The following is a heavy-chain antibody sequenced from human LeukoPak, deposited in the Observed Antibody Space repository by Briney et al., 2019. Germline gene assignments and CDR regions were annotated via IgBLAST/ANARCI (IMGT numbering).Heavy chain of an antibody. V-gene: IGHV1-18*01. J-gene: IGHJ4*02. CDR2: ISAYNGNT. D-gene: IGHD5-12*01. Sequence: GASVKVSCKASGGTFISYAISWVRQAPGQGLEWMGGISAYNGNTNYAQKLQGRVTMTTDTSTSTAYMELRSLRSDDTAVYYCARDSYSGYDLLDYWGQGTLVTVSS. CDR3: ARDSYSGYDLLDY. CDR1: GGTFISYA.